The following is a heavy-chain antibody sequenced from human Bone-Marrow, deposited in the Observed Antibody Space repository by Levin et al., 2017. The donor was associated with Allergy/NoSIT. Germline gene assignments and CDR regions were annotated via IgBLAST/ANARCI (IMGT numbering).Heavy chain of an antibody. CDR3: ARGSGWDPRSGFDY. CDR2: IYYSGST. Sequence: SETLSLTCTVSGGSISSYYWSWIRQPPGKGLEWIGYIYYSGSTNYNPSLKSRVTISVDTSKNQFSLKLSSVTAADTAVYYCARGSGWDPRSGFDYWGQGTLVTVSS. D-gene: IGHD6-19*01. CDR1: GGSISSYY. J-gene: IGHJ4*02. V-gene: IGHV4-59*01.